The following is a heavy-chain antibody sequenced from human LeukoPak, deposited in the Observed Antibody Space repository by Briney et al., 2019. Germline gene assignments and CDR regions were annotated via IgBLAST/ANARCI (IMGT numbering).Heavy chain of an antibody. D-gene: IGHD3-3*01. Sequence: PSETLSLTCTVSGGSISDDYWSWLRQPPGEGLEWIAYIHYSGTTNYNPSLRSRVTISIDTSKKQFSLKVSSVTAADTAVYYCASFTIFGVVQDYWGQGTPVTVSS. CDR3: ASFTIFGVVQDY. J-gene: IGHJ4*02. V-gene: IGHV4-59*08. CDR2: IHYSGTT. CDR1: GGSISDDY.